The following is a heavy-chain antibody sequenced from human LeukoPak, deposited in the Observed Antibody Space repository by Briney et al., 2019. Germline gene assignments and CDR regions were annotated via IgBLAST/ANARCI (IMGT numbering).Heavy chain of an antibody. Sequence: PGGSLRLSCAASGFTFDDYAMHWVRQAPGKGLEWVSGISWNSGSIGYADSVKGRFTISRDNAKNSLYLQMNSLRAEDTAVYYCARASSIAVAGTSYWGQGTLVTVSS. V-gene: IGHV3-9*01. J-gene: IGHJ4*02. CDR1: GFTFDDYA. CDR3: ARASSIAVAGTSY. CDR2: ISWNSGSI. D-gene: IGHD6-19*01.